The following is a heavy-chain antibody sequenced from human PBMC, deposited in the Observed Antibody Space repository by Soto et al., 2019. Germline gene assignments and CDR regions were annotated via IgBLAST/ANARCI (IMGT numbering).Heavy chain of an antibody. CDR3: ARVSGSMTIFGVLIPTHWYFDL. CDR1: GFSFSSYA. CDR2: ISGSGGVT. V-gene: IGHV3-23*01. J-gene: IGHJ2*01. Sequence: EVQLLESGGGLVQPGGSLRLSCAASGFSFSSYAMGWVRQAPGKGLDWVSAISGSGGVTHYADSVKGRFTVSRDDSKNTLCLQMNSLRAEDTAIYYCARVSGSMTIFGVLIPTHWYFDLWGRGTLVTVSS. D-gene: IGHD3-3*01.